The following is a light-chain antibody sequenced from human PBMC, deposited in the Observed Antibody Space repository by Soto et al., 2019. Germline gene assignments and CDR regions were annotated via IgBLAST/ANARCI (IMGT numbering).Light chain of an antibody. J-gene: IGKJ5*01. V-gene: IGKV3-20*01. Sequence: EIVLTQSPGTLSLSPGERATLSCRASQSVSSYLAWYQQKPGQAPRLLFYGASSRATGIPDRFSGSGSGTDFTLTISRLEPVDFAVYYCQQYGSSPITFGQGTRLEIK. CDR3: QQYGSSPIT. CDR2: GAS. CDR1: QSVSSY.